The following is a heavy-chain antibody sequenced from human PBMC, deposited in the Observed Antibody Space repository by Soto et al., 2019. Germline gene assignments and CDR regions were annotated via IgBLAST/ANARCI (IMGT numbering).Heavy chain of an antibody. CDR3: ARHRGRLDDFWSRDYYYYMDV. Sequence: GESLKISCKGSGYSFTSYWIGWVRQMPGKGLEWMGIIYPGDSDTRYSPSFQGQVTISADKSISTAYLQWSSLKASDTAMYYCARHRGRLDDFWSRDYYYYMDVWGKGTTVTVSS. CDR1: GYSFTSYW. V-gene: IGHV5-51*01. J-gene: IGHJ6*03. D-gene: IGHD3-3*01. CDR2: IYPGDSDT.